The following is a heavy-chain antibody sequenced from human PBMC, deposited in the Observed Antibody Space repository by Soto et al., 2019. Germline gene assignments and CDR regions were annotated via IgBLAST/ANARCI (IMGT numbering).Heavy chain of an antibody. CDR3: ARDRKLVIPGNYYYYGMDV. CDR1: GGSIRDYF. V-gene: IGHV4-59*01. D-gene: IGHD3-9*01. J-gene: IGHJ6*02. Sequence: QLQLQESGPGLVKPSETLSLTCSVSGGSIRDYFWTWIRQPPGKGLEWIGYISSSGTINYNSSLKSRVTISLDTSRNHCSLKLSSVTAADTAVYFCARDRKLVIPGNYYYYGMDVWGQGTTVTVSS. CDR2: ISSSGTI.